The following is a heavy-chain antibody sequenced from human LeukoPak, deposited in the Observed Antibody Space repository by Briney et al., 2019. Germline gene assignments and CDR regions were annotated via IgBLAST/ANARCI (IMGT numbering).Heavy chain of an antibody. J-gene: IGHJ3*02. Sequence: SSETLSLTCTVSGGSISSYYWSWIRQPAGKGLEWIGRIYTSGSTNYNPSLKSRVTMSVDTSKNQFSLKLSSVTAADTAVYYCARECYYGSGGSFAFDIWGQGTMVTVSS. V-gene: IGHV4-4*07. CDR3: ARECYYGSGGSFAFDI. CDR2: IYTSGST. D-gene: IGHD3-10*01. CDR1: GGSISSYY.